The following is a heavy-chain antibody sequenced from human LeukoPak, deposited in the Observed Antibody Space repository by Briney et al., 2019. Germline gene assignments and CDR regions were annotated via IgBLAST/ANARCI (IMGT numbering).Heavy chain of an antibody. CDR2: IYHSGST. Sequence: SETLSLTCTVSGYSISSGYYWGWIRQPPGKGLEWIGSIYHSGSTYYNPSLKSRVTISVATSKNQFSLKLSSVTAADTAVYYCATYYDYVWGSYRARTGEADFDYWGQGTLVTVSS. CDR3: ATYYDYVWGSYRARTGEADFDY. D-gene: IGHD3-16*02. CDR1: GYSISSGYY. J-gene: IGHJ4*02. V-gene: IGHV4-38-2*02.